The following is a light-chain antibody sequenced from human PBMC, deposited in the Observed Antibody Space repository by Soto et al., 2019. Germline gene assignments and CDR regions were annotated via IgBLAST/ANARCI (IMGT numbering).Light chain of an antibody. J-gene: IGKJ4*01. CDR1: QSISSY. Sequence: DIQMTQSPSSLSASVGDRVTITCRASQSISSYLNWYQQKPGKAPKLLIYAASSLQSGVPSRFSGSGSGTDFTLTISSLQPEDFATYYCLQHSSYPLTFGGGTKVDIK. CDR3: LQHSSYPLT. CDR2: AAS. V-gene: IGKV1-17*01.